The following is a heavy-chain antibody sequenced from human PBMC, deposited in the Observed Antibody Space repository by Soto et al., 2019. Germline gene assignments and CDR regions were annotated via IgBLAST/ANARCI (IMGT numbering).Heavy chain of an antibody. CDR3: ARVAAGLLALDH. D-gene: IGHD1-26*01. V-gene: IGHV1-69*13. Sequence: SVKVSCKASGGTFSSYAISWVRQAPGQGLEWMGGIIPIFGTANYAQKFQGRVTITADESTSTAYMELSSLRSEDTAVYYCARVAAGLLALDHWGQGTLVTVSS. CDR2: IIPIFGTA. CDR1: GGTFSSYA. J-gene: IGHJ4*02.